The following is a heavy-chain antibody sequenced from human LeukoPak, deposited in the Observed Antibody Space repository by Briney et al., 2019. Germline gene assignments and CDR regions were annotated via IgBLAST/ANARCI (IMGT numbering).Heavy chain of an antibody. V-gene: IGHV3-33*03. CDR1: GFTFSHYS. Sequence: GGSLRLSCAASGFTFSHYSMNWVRQAPGKGLEWVSVIWSDGSNKYYADSVKGRFTISRDNSKNTVSLQMNSLRTEDTAVYYCVKVAERELEYRESLEHWGEGALVTVSS. J-gene: IGHJ4*02. CDR3: VKVAERELEYRESLEH. D-gene: IGHD3-3*01. CDR2: IWSDGSNK.